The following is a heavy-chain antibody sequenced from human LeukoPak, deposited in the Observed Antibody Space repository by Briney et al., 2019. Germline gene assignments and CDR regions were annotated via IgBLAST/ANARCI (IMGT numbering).Heavy chain of an antibody. CDR3: AKSLELVGANPEYYFDY. Sequence: GGSLRLSCAASGFTVSSYAMSWVRQAPGKGLEWVSAISGSGGSTYYADSVKGRFTISRDNSKNTLYLQMNSLRAEDTAVYYCAKSLELVGANPEYYFDYWGQGTLVTVSS. V-gene: IGHV3-23*01. D-gene: IGHD1-7*01. J-gene: IGHJ4*02. CDR1: GFTVSSYA. CDR2: ISGSGGST.